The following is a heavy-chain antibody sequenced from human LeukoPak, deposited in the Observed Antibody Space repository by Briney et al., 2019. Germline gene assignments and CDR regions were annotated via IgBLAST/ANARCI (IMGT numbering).Heavy chain of an antibody. CDR3: ARGRCSGVSCYLVDS. CDR2: HNPNRGQT. Sequence: ASVKVSCKASGYTFTDYYIHWVRQSPGQGLEWMGWHNPNRGQTWYAQKFQGRVTMTGDTSINTVYMELSRLTSDDTAVYYCARGRCSGVSCYLVDSWGQGTLVTVSS. J-gene: IGHJ5*01. V-gene: IGHV1-2*02. CDR1: GYTFTDYY. D-gene: IGHD2-15*01.